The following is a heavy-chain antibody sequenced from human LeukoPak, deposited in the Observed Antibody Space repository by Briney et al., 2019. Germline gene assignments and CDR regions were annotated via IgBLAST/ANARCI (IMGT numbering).Heavy chain of an antibody. D-gene: IGHD6-13*01. CDR2: ISYDGSNK. CDR3: AKDRAAVGY. J-gene: IGHJ4*02. V-gene: IGHV3-30-3*01. Sequence: GRSLRLSCAASGFTFSSYAMHWVRQAPGKGLEWVAVISYDGSNKYYADSVKGRFTISRDNSKNTLYLQMNSLRAEDTAVYYCAKDRAAVGYWGQGTLVTVSS. CDR1: GFTFSSYA.